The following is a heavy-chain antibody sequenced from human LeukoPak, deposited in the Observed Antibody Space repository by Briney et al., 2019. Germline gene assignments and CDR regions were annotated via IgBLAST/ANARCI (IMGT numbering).Heavy chain of an antibody. Sequence: GGSLRLSCAASGFTVSNNYMSWVRQAPGKGLEWVSVIYSSGNTYYADSVKGRFTISRDNSKNTPYLQMNSLRAEDTAVYYCARDGLDRGSREYYFDFWGQGTLVTVSS. CDR3: ARDGLDRGSREYYFDF. J-gene: IGHJ4*02. V-gene: IGHV3-53*01. CDR2: IYSSGNT. CDR1: GFTVSNNY. D-gene: IGHD3/OR15-3a*01.